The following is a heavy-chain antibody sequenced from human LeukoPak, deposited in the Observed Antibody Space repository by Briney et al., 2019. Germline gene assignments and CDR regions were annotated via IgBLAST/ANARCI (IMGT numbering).Heavy chain of an antibody. J-gene: IGHJ4*02. CDR1: GFTVSSKY. CDR2: ISGDGGGT. Sequence: GGSLRLSCAASGFTVSSKYMNWLRQAPGKGLEWVSSISGDGGGTYYDDSVKGRFTISRDNSRNRLYLQMNTLTVEDTAIYYSARRLLTGGVTDFFDFWGQGALVTVSS. D-gene: IGHD2-21*02. CDR3: ARRLLTGGVTDFFDF. V-gene: IGHV3-53*01.